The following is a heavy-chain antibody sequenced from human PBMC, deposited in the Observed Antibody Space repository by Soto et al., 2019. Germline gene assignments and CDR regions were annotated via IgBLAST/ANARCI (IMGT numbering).Heavy chain of an antibody. V-gene: IGHV1-69*13. J-gene: IGHJ4*02. D-gene: IGHD6-13*01. CDR2: IIPIFGPA. Sequence: SVNVSWEASGCPLSSTAISCLRPAPGQRPQWMGGIIPIFGPANYAQKLQGGVTITAYESTSTAYMELRRLRYEDTAVYYCGSCGRQQLVGPLWWGQGTLVTVSS. CDR1: GCPLSSTA. CDR3: GSCGRQQLVGPLW.